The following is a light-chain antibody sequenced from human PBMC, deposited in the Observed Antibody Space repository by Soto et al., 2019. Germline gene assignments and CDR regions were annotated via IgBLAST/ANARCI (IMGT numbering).Light chain of an antibody. CDR1: SNDVGGYNF. V-gene: IGLV2-14*01. J-gene: IGLJ3*02. Sequence: QSALTQPASVSGAPGQSITISCTGTSNDVGGYNFVSWFQQHPGKAPKLMIYEVSYRPSGVSNRFSGSKSGDTASLTISGLQAEDEADYYCSSDTSTSSWVFGGGTKLTVL. CDR2: EVS. CDR3: SSDTSTSSWV.